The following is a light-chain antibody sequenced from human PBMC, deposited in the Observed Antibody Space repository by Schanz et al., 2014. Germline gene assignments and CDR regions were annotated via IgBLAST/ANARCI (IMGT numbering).Light chain of an antibody. V-gene: IGLV2-8*01. CDR2: DVT. Sequence: QSALTQPPSASGSPGQSVTISCTGTSSDIGRYNYVSWYQHHPGKAPKLLIYDVTKRPSGVPDRFSGSKSGNTASLTVSGLQAEDEADYYCSSYTTNSTRVFGGGTKLTVL. CDR1: SSDIGRYNY. J-gene: IGLJ3*02. CDR3: SSYTTNSTRV.